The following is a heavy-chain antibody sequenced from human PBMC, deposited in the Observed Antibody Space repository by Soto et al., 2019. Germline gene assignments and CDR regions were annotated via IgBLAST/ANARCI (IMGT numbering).Heavy chain of an antibody. Sequence: ASVKVSCKASGGTFSSYAISWVRQAPGQGLEWMGGIIPIFGTANYAQKFQGRVTITADESTSTAYMELSSLRSEDTAVYYCASTGNSPYYYYYGMDVWGQGTTVTVYS. J-gene: IGHJ6*02. D-gene: IGHD2-8*02. CDR3: ASTGNSPYYYYYGMDV. V-gene: IGHV1-69*13. CDR1: GGTFSSYA. CDR2: IIPIFGTA.